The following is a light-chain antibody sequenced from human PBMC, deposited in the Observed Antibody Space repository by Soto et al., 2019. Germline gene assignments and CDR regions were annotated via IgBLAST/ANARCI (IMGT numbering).Light chain of an antibody. J-gene: IGKJ1*01. CDR1: QSVSSN. CDR2: GAS. V-gene: IGKV3-15*01. Sequence: EMVMTQSPATLSVSPGERATLSCRASQSVSSNLAWYQQKPCQAHRLLIYGASARATGIPARFSGSGSGTEFTLTISSLQSEDFAVYYCQQYKNWPTWTFGQGTKVDIK. CDR3: QQYKNWPTWT.